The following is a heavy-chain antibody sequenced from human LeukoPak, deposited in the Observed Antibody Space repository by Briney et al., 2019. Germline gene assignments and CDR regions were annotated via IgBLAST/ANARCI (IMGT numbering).Heavy chain of an antibody. D-gene: IGHD2-21*01. CDR2: IHGDGHVT. J-gene: IGHJ3*02. CDR3: AKWELWEHTFALRDAFDI. V-gene: IGHV3-43*02. Sequence: PGGSLSLSCETSRFTFADYATHSVRQAPPQGHASVSLIHGDGHVTFHADSVKGRFTMSRDNSKNSLYLQMHSLRTEDTALYYCAKWELWEHTFALRDAFDIWGRGTMVTVSS. CDR1: RFTFADYA.